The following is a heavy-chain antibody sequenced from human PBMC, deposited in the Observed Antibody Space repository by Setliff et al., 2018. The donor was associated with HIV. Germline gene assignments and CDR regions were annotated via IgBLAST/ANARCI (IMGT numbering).Heavy chain of an antibody. V-gene: IGHV4-34*01. CDR3: ARGVIETDYDYVDIYYYNYMDV. CDR2: INHSGST. J-gene: IGHJ6*03. D-gene: IGHD5-12*01. CDR1: GGSFSGYY. Sequence: SETLSLTCAVYGGSFSGYYWSWIRQPPGKGLEWIGEINHSGSTNYNPSLKSRVTISVDTSKNQFSLRLTSVTAADTAVYFCARGVIETDYDYVDIYYYNYMDVWGKGTTATVSS.